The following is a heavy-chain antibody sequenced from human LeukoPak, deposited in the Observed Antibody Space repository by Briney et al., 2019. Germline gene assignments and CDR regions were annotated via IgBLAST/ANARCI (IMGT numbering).Heavy chain of an antibody. CDR2: IYYSGST. D-gene: IGHD6-19*01. J-gene: IGHJ4*02. V-gene: IGHV4-59*08. CDR3: ARHSPSMYSSGWNDY. Sequence: SETLSLTCTVSGGSLSSYYWSWIRQPPGKGLEWIGYIYYSGSTNYNPSLKSRVTISVDTSKNQFSLKLSSVTAADTAVYYCARHSPSMYSSGWNDYWGQGTLVTVSS. CDR1: GGSLSSYY.